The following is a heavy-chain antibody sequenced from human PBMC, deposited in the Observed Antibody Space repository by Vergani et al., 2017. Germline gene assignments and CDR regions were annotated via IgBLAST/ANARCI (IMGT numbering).Heavy chain of an antibody. CDR1: SHTFQTYG. D-gene: IGHD6-19*01. V-gene: IGHV1-18*01. CDR3: AREQWLPIDYFDY. J-gene: IGHJ4*02. Sequence: QVQLVQSGAELKKPGASVSVSCKCSSHTFQTYGISWVRQATGKGLEWMAWIRPYTGHTISAQKFQDRVTMTADTSTNTAYMSLRSLRSDDTAVYYCAREQWLPIDYFDYWGQGTLVTVSS. CDR2: IRPYTGHT.